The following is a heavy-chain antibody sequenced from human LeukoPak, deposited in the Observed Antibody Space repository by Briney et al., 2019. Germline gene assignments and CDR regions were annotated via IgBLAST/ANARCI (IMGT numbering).Heavy chain of an antibody. Sequence: GGSLRLSCAASGFSFSSYGMHWVRHAPGQGLVWVSRIKGDGISTNYADSVKGRFTISRDIAKNTLYLQMNSLSAEDTGVYYCAKDHYWSIDYWGRGTLVTVSS. CDR2: IKGDGIST. V-gene: IGHV3-74*01. J-gene: IGHJ4*02. CDR1: GFSFSSYG. CDR3: AKDHYWSIDY. D-gene: IGHD3-3*01.